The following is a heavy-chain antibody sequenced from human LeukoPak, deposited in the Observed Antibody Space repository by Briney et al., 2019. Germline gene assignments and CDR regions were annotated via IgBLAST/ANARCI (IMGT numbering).Heavy chain of an antibody. D-gene: IGHD6-19*01. CDR3: ARDLGYSSGNFDY. V-gene: IGHV1-69*13. CDR1: GGTFSSYA. Sequence: SVKVSCKASGGTFSSYAISWVRQAPGQGLEWMGGIIPIFGTANYAQKFQGRVTITADESTSTAYMELSSLRSEDTAVYHCARDLGYSSGNFDYWGQGTLVTVSS. CDR2: IIPIFGTA. J-gene: IGHJ4*02.